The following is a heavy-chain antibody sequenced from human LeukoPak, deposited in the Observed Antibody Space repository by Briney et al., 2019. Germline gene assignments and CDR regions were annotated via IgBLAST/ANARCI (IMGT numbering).Heavy chain of an antibody. J-gene: IGHJ3*02. Sequence: GRSLRLSCAASGFTFSSYGMHWVRQAPGKGLEWVAVISYDGSNKYYADSVKGRFTISRDNSKNTLYLQMNSLRAEDTAVYYCAKDFQYQGFGDQTACAFDIWGQGTMVTVSS. V-gene: IGHV3-30*18. CDR2: ISYDGSNK. D-gene: IGHD3-10*01. CDR1: GFTFSSYG. CDR3: AKDFQYQGFGDQTACAFDI.